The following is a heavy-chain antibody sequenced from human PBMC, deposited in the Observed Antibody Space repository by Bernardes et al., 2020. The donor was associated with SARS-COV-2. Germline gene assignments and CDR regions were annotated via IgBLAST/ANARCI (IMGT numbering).Heavy chain of an antibody. CDR3: ARATETNCANRICDGRWFDP. J-gene: IGHJ5*02. D-gene: IGHD2-8*01. V-gene: IGHV3-23*01. CDR2: VSASGVTT. CDR1: GFTFSSYA. Sequence: GSLRLSCAASGFTFSSYALSWVRQAPGKGLEWVSVVSASGVTTYYADSVKGRFTISRDNSKNTLYLQMNSLRAEDTALYYCARATETNCANRICDGRWFDPWGQGTLVTVSP.